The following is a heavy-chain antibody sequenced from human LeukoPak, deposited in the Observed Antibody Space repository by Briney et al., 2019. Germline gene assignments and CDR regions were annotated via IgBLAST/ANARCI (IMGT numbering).Heavy chain of an antibody. CDR3: ARLSETPAFYPGGRYLYLAY. D-gene: IGHD2-8*02. V-gene: IGHV1-8*01. J-gene: IGHJ4*02. CDR1: GYTFSSYD. Sequence: ASVKVSCKASGYTFSSYDINWVRQATGQGLEWMGWMNPSTGNTGYAQKFQGRVTMTRDTSTSTAYMEMSSLKSEDTAVYYCARLSETPAFYPGGRYLYLAYGGQGAQVTVSS. CDR2: MNPSTGNT.